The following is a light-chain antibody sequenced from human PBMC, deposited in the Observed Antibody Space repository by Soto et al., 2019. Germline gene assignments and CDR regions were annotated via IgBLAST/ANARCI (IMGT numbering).Light chain of an antibody. Sequence: DIVMTQSPATLPVSPGERATLSWRASQSVSSNLAWYQQKPGQAPRLLVYGVSTRATGIPDRFSGRGSGTDFTLTISSLQAEDVAVYYCQQYYSTPPTFGGGTKVDIK. CDR3: QQYYSTPPT. J-gene: IGKJ4*01. CDR1: QSVSSN. V-gene: IGKV3D-15*01. CDR2: GVS.